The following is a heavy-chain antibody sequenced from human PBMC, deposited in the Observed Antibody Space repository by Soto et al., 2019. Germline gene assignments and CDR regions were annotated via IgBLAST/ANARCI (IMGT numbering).Heavy chain of an antibody. CDR3: ARDGHLELQPGYYYYYMDV. CDR1: GGSISSGGYY. D-gene: IGHD1-7*01. V-gene: IGHV4-31*03. CDR2: IYYSGST. J-gene: IGHJ6*03. Sequence: QVQLQESGPGLVKPSQTLSLTCTVSGGSISSGGYYWSWIRQHPGKGLEWIGYIYYSGSTYYNPSLKSRVTISVDTSKNQFSLKLSSVTAADTAVYYCARDGHLELQPGYYYYYMDVWGKGTTVTVSS.